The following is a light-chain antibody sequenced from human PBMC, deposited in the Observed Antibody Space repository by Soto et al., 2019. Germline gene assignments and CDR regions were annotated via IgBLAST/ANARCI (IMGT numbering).Light chain of an antibody. CDR3: QQYGDSPAT. CDR2: GAS. CDR1: QSISRY. V-gene: IGKV3-20*01. Sequence: IVFTQSPGTLSLSPVEGTTLSCRASQSISRYLAWYQQKPGQGPRLLIYGASSRATGTPDRFSGSGSGTDFTLTFSRLEPEDFAVYYCQQYGDSPATFGPGTKVDIK. J-gene: IGKJ3*01.